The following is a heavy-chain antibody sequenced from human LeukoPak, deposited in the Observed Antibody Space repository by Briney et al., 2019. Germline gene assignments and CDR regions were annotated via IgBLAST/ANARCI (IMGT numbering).Heavy chain of an antibody. Sequence: GGSLRLSCAASGFTFDDYAMHWVRQASGKGLEWVSGISWNSGSIGYADSVKGRFTISRDNAKNSLYLQMNSLRAEDTALYYCAKAISLVQPFDYWGQGTLVTVSS. CDR3: AKAISLVQPFDY. CDR2: ISWNSGSI. CDR1: GFTFDDYA. V-gene: IGHV3-9*01. D-gene: IGHD1-1*01. J-gene: IGHJ4*02.